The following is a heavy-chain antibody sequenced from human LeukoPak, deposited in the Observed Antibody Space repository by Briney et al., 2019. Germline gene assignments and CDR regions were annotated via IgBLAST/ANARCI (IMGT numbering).Heavy chain of an antibody. CDR2: IYSGGST. J-gene: IGHJ3*02. D-gene: IGHD6-19*01. CDR3: ASSSGWYGDAFDI. Sequence: PGGSLRLSCAASGFTVSTNYMSWVRQAPGKGLEWVSVIYSGGSTYYADSVKGRFTISRHNSKNTLYLQMNSLRAEDTAVYYCASSSGWYGDAFDIWGQGTMVTVSS. V-gene: IGHV3-53*04. CDR1: GFTVSTNY.